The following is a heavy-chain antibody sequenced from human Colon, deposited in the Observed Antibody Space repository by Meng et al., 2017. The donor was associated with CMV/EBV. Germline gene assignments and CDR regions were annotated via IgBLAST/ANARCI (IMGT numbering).Heavy chain of an antibody. J-gene: IGHJ4*02. D-gene: IGHD4-23*01. CDR3: ARAAVGGNEGIDY. V-gene: IGHV3-48*04. Sequence: GESLKISCAASEFTFNTYTMNWVRQAPGKGPEWLAYISPSSNSVYYADSVRGRFTVSRDNAKNSLYLQMNSLRADDTAIYYCARAAVGGNEGIDYWGQGTLATVSS. CDR1: EFTFNTYT. CDR2: ISPSSNSV.